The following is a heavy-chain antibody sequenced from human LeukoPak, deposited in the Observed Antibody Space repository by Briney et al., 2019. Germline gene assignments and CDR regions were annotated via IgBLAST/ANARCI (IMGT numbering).Heavy chain of an antibody. D-gene: IGHD3-22*01. CDR2: IKQDGSEK. Sequence: GGSLRLSCAASGFTFSSYWMSWVRQAPGKGLEWVANIKQDGSEKYYVDSVKGRFTISRDNAKNSLYLQMNSLRAEDTAVYYCARGQYYYDSSGYYPSLHDAFDIWGQGTMVTVSS. CDR1: GFTFSSYW. V-gene: IGHV3-7*01. J-gene: IGHJ3*02. CDR3: ARGQYYYDSSGYYPSLHDAFDI.